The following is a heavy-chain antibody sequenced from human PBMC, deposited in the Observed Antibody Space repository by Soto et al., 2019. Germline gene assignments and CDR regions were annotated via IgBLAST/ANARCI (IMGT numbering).Heavy chain of an antibody. CDR2: LSGNGGST. CDR3: AKDARILDYDFWSGGNDAFDM. D-gene: IGHD3-3*01. CDR1: GFTFGRYS. V-gene: IGHV3-23*01. J-gene: IGHJ3*02. Sequence: GGSLRLSCAASGFTFGRYSMTWVRQAPGKGLEWVSSLSGNGGSTYYADSVKGRFTISRDNSKDMLHLRMNGLRAEDTAVYFCAKDARILDYDFWSGGNDAFDMWGQGTKVTVSS.